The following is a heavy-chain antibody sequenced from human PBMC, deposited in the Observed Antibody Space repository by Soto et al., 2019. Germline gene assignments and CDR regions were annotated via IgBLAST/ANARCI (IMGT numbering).Heavy chain of an antibody. CDR2: ITGNGGT. Sequence: PVGSLRLSCAASGFTFSIYAISWVRQAPGKGLEWVSTITGNGGTSYADFVRGRFTISRDNSKNTLYLQMNSLRPEDTAVYYCAKDAPGSGWLSDYWGQGTLVTVSS. J-gene: IGHJ4*02. CDR3: AKDAPGSGWLSDY. D-gene: IGHD3-22*01. CDR1: GFTFSIYA. V-gene: IGHV3-23*01.